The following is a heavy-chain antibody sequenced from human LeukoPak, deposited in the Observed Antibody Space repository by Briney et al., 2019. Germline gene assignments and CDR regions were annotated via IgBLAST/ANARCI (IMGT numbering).Heavy chain of an antibody. D-gene: IGHD6-13*01. CDR1: GYSLTRGYF. CDR2: MFHSGST. V-gene: IGHV4-38-2*02. Sequence: SETLSLTCTVSGYSLTRGYFWGWIRQSPGKGLEWIASMFHSGSTYYNPSLKSRVTMSVDTSKNQVSLKLSSVTAADTAVYYCARDQGYSSSWYFGYYYYMDVWGKGTTVTVSS. J-gene: IGHJ6*03. CDR3: ARDQGYSSSWYFGYYYYMDV.